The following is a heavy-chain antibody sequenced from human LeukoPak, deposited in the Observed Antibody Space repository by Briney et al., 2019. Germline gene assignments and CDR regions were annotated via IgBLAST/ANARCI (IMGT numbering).Heavy chain of an antibody. J-gene: IGHJ4*02. CDR1: GGTFSSYA. CDR3: ASDTAGYCSGGSCYPYY. Sequence: SVKVSCKASGGTFSSYAISWVRQAPGQGLEWIGGIIPIFGTANYAQKFQGRVTITADESTSTAYMELSSLRSEDTAVYYCASDTAGYCSGGSCYPYYWGQGTLVTVSS. V-gene: IGHV1-69*13. CDR2: IIPIFGTA. D-gene: IGHD2-15*01.